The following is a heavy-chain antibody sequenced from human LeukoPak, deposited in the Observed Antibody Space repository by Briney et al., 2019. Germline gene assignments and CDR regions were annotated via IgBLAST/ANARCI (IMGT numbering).Heavy chain of an antibody. V-gene: IGHV1-24*01. J-gene: IGHJ4*02. CDR3: APERGYSYGWSRRYFDY. D-gene: IGHD5-18*01. Sequence: ASVKVSCKVSGYTLTELSMHWVRQAPGKGLEWMGGFDPEDGETIYAQKFQGRVTMTEDTSTDTAYMELSSLRSEDTAVYYCAPERGYSYGWSRRYFDYWGQGTLVTASS. CDR1: GYTLTELS. CDR2: FDPEDGET.